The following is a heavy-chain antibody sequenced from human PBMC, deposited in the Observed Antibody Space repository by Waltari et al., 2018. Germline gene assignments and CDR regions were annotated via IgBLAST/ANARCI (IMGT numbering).Heavy chain of an antibody. J-gene: IGHJ4*02. Sequence: QEQLQESGPGLVKPSETLSLTCSVSGGSISNYYWSRIRQPAGKGLEWIGRIYTSVSANYSPSLKSRVTMSVDTSKNQFSLKLNSVTAADTAVYYCAREVRRDGFNYLDYWGQGTLVTVSS. V-gene: IGHV4-4*07. CDR3: AREVRRDGFNYLDY. CDR2: IYTSVSA. D-gene: IGHD5-12*01. CDR1: GGSISNYY.